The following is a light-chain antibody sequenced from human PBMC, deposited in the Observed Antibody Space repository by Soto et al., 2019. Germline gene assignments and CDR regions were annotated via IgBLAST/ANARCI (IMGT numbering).Light chain of an antibody. V-gene: IGKV4-1*01. CDR1: QSVLYSSNNKNY. J-gene: IGKJ3*01. CDR3: HQYYSTPFT. CDR2: WAS. Sequence: DIVMTQSPDSLAESLGERGTINCKSSQSVLYSSNNKNYLAWYQQKPGQPPKLLIYWASTRESGVPDRFSGSGSGTDFTLTISSLQAEDVAVYYCHQYYSTPFTFGPGTKVDIK.